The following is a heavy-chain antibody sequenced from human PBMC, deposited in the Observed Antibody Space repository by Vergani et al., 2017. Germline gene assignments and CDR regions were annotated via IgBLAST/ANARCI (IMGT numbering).Heavy chain of an antibody. CDR2: IYYSGST. J-gene: IGHJ3*02. CDR1: GGSISSYY. D-gene: IGHD2-2*01. Sequence: QVQLQESGPGLVKPSETLSLTCTVSGGSISSYYWSWIRQPPGKGLEWIGYIYYSGSTNYNPSLKSRVTISVDTSKNQFSLKLSSVTAADTAVYYCARDRGCSSTSCLDDIWGQGTMVTVSS. CDR3: ARDRGCSSTSCLDDI. V-gene: IGHV4-59*01.